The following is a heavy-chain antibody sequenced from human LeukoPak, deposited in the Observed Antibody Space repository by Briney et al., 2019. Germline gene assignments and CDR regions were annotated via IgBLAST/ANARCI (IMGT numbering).Heavy chain of an antibody. D-gene: IGHD5-12*01. CDR2: ISSSSSYI. V-gene: IGHV3-21*01. Sequence: GGSLRLSCAASGFTFSSHSMNWVRQAPGKGLEWVSSISSSSSYIYYADSVKGRFTISRDNAKNSLYLQMNSLRAEDTAVYYCARDKISGYSGYDSTFDYWGQGTLVTVSS. J-gene: IGHJ4*02. CDR1: GFTFSSHS. CDR3: ARDKISGYSGYDSTFDY.